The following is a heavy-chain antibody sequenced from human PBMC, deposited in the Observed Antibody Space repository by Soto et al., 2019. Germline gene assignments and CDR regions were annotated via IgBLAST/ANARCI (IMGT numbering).Heavy chain of an antibody. CDR2: INYSGST. J-gene: IGHJ4*02. Sequence: SETLSLTCTVSGGSISIGGYYWSWIRQHPGKGLEWIGYINYSGSTNYNPSLKSRVTISVDTSKNQFSLKLSSVTAADTAVYYCAGGHYYDSSGYYSGFDYWGQGTLVTVSS. V-gene: IGHV4-31*03. CDR1: GGSISIGGYY. D-gene: IGHD3-22*01. CDR3: AGGHYYDSSGYYSGFDY.